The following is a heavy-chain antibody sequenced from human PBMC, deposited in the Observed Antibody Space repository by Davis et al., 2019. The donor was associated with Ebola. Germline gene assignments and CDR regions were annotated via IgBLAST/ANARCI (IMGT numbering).Heavy chain of an antibody. D-gene: IGHD3-10*01. CDR2: ISYDGSNK. CDR1: GFTFSSYA. CDR3: ARDLGVPITMVRGVIITDAFDI. Sequence: GGSLRLSCAASGFTFSSYAMHWVRQAPGKGLEWVAVISYDGSNKYYADSVKGRFTISRDNSKNTLYLQMNSLRAEDTAVYYCARDLGVPITMVRGVIITDAFDIWGQGTMVTVSS. V-gene: IGHV3-30*04. J-gene: IGHJ3*02.